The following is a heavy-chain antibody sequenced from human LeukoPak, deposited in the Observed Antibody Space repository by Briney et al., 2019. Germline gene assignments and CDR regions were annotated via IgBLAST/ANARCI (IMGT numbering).Heavy chain of an antibody. CDR1: GGSISSYY. Sequence: SETLSLTCAVSGGSISSYYWSWIRQPPGKGLEWIGYIYYSGSTNYNPSLKSRVTISVDASKNQFSLKLSSVTAADTAVYYCARGPRITMIVVAFDFDYWGQGTLVTVSS. D-gene: IGHD3-22*01. CDR2: IYYSGST. J-gene: IGHJ4*02. V-gene: IGHV4-59*12. CDR3: ARGPRITMIVVAFDFDY.